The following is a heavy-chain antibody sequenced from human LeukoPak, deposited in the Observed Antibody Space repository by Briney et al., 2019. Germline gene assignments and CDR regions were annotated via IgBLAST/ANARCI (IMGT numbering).Heavy chain of an antibody. V-gene: IGHV3-21*01. CDR3: ARDYSYGPNFDY. CDR1: GFTFSSYS. D-gene: IGHD5-18*01. Sequence: GGSLRLSCAASGFTFSSYSMNWVRQAPGKGLEWVSSISSSSSYIYYADSVRGRFTISRDNAKNSLYLQMNSLRAEDTAVYYCARDYSYGPNFDYWGQGTLVTVSS. CDR2: ISSSSSYI. J-gene: IGHJ4*02.